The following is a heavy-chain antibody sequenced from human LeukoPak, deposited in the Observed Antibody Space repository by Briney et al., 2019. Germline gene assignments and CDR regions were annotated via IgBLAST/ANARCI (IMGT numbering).Heavy chain of an antibody. D-gene: IGHD1-26*01. Sequence: PGGSLRLSCAASGFTFSSYAVSWVRQAPGKGLEWVSSISGSGGSTYSADSVKGRFTLSRDNSKNTLYLQMNNLRADDTAIYYCAKVPWVGAITWGQGTLVIVSS. CDR1: GFTFSSYA. CDR2: ISGSGGST. J-gene: IGHJ4*02. V-gene: IGHV3-23*01. CDR3: AKVPWVGAIT.